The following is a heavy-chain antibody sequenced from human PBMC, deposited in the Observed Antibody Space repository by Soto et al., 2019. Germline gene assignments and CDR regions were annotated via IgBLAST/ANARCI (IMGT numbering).Heavy chain of an antibody. CDR2: IHSDGSST. D-gene: IGHD3-9*01. V-gene: IGHV3-74*01. J-gene: IGHJ4*02. CDR3: AGAGHFDWSWIAY. Sequence: EVRLVESGGGLVQPGGSLRLSCAASGFTFSSYWMHWVRQAPGKGLVWVSRIHSDGSSTTYADSVKGRFTISRDNXTNTLYLQMNSLSAEDTAVYYCAGAGHFDWSWIAYWGPGTLVSVSS. CDR1: GFTFSSYW.